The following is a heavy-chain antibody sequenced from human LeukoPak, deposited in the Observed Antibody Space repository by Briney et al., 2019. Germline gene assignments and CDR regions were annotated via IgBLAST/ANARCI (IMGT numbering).Heavy chain of an antibody. Sequence: GGSLRLSCAASGFSFSSCGMHWVREAPGKGREWVTFIRDDGSNQYYADSVKGRFTISRDNSKNTLFLQMNSLRAEDAAMYYCAQDSREAFQWLIHCGQGTLVTVSS. CDR2: IRDDGSNQ. CDR3: AQDSREAFQWLIH. J-gene: IGHJ4*02. D-gene: IGHD6-19*01. V-gene: IGHV3-30*02. CDR1: GFSFSSCG.